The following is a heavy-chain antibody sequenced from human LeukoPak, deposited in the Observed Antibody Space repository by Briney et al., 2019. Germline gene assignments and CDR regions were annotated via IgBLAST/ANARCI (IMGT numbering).Heavy chain of an antibody. J-gene: IGHJ2*01. CDR3: ARHFHPAETTGGYFDV. CDR1: GYHFTPYW. V-gene: IGHV5-51*01. D-gene: IGHD4-17*01. CDR2: TFPGHSYS. Sequence: TRGESLKISRKGSGYHFTPYWIVWGRQMPGKGLEWMGMTFPGHSYSIYSTSFQGQVTMSVDRSITTAYLQWSSLKASDTAIYYCARHFHPAETTGGYFDVWGRGTLVTV.